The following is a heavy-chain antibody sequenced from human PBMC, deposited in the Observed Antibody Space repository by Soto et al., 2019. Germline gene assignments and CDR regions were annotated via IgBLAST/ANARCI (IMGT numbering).Heavy chain of an antibody. Sequence: GGSLRLSCAASGFTFSSYGMHWVRQAPGKGLEWVAVIWYDGSNKYYADSVKGRFTISRDNSKNTLYLQMNSLRAEDTAVYYCARANWAPYYYYGMDVWGQGTTVTVSS. J-gene: IGHJ6*02. D-gene: IGHD7-27*01. CDR1: GFTFSSYG. V-gene: IGHV3-33*01. CDR2: IWYDGSNK. CDR3: ARANWAPYYYYGMDV.